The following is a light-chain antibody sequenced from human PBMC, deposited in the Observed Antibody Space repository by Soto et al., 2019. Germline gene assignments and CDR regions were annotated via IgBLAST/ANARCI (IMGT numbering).Light chain of an antibody. CDR2: DTS. V-gene: IGKV3-11*01. CDR1: QSVYTY. CDR3: QQYDNWPPWT. J-gene: IGKJ1*01. Sequence: EIVLTQSPAILSLSPGERATLSCRASQSVYTYLAWYQQKPGQAPRLLIYDTSNRASGVPARFSGSGSGTDFTLTISSLEPEDFAVYYCQQYDNWPPWTFGQGTTVDIK.